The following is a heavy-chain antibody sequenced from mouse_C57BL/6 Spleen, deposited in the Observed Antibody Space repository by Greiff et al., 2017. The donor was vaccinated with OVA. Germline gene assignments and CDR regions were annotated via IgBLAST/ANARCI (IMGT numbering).Heavy chain of an antibody. V-gene: IGHV1-64*01. D-gene: IGHD4-1*01. CDR1: GYTFTSYW. CDR3: ARRGLGGGDY. Sequence: QVQLQQSGAELVKPGASVKLSCKASGYTFTSYWMHWVKQRPGQGLEWIGMIHPNSGSTNYNEKFKSKATLTVDKSSSTAYMQLSSLTSEDSAVYYCARRGLGGGDYWGQGTTLTVSS. CDR2: IHPNSGST. J-gene: IGHJ2*01.